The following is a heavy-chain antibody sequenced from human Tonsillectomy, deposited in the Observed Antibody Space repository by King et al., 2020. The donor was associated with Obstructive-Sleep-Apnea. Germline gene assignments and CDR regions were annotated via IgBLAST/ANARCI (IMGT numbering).Heavy chain of an antibody. J-gene: IGHJ4*02. CDR3: AKSIITMIRGVIIEGYYFEY. V-gene: IGHV3-23*04. Sequence: VQLVESGGGLVQPGGSLRLSCAVSGFTFSSYAMSWVRQAPGKGLEWVSGVRGCGDSTHYADSVKGRFTISRDNSKNTLYLQMNSLRAEDTAVYYCAKSIITMIRGVIIEGYYFEYWGQGTLVTVSS. CDR1: GFTFSSYA. D-gene: IGHD3-10*01. CDR2: VRGCGDST.